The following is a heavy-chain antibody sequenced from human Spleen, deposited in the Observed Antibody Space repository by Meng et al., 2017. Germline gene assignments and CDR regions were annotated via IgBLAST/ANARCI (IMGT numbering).Heavy chain of an antibody. V-gene: IGHV4-34*01. J-gene: IGHJ4*02. CDR3: ARGPTTMAHDFDY. Sequence: GSLRLSCVVSGGSFSDYYWSWIRQPPGKGLEWIGEINHSGSTNYNPSLESRATISVDTSQNNLSLKVSSVTAADSAVYYCARGPTTMAHDFDYWGQGTLVTVSS. CDR2: INHSGST. CDR1: GGSFSDYY. D-gene: IGHD4-11*01.